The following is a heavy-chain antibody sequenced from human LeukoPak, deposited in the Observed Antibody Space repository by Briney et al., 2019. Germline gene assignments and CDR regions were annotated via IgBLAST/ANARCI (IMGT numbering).Heavy chain of an antibody. D-gene: IGHD1-26*01. CDR2: IYTSGST. J-gene: IGHJ4*02. CDR1: GGSISSYY. V-gene: IGHV4-4*07. CDR3: ARDLSGSYEFYIDY. Sequence: PSETLSLTCTVSGGSISSYYWSWIRHPAGKGLEWIGRIYTSGSTNYNPSLKSRLTMSVDTTKNQFSLKLSAVTAADTAVYYCARDLSGSYEFYIDYWGQGTLVTVSS.